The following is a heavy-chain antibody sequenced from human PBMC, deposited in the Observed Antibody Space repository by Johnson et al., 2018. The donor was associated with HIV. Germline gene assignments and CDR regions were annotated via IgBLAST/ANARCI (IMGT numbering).Heavy chain of an antibody. CDR3: AGAPPVPYGDYGAFDI. D-gene: IGHD4-17*01. V-gene: IGHV3-30-3*01. Sequence: QVQLVESGGGVAQPGRSLRLSCTASGFTFSTYAMHWVRQAPGKGLEWVAIISYDGNNKYYADSVKGRFTISRDNSKNTLYLQMIGLRAEDTAVYFCAGAPPVPYGDYGAFDIWGQGTMVTVSS. CDR2: ISYDGNNK. J-gene: IGHJ3*02. CDR1: GFTFSTYA.